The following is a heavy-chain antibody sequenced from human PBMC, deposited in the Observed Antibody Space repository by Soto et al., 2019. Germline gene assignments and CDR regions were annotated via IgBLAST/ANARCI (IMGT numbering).Heavy chain of an antibody. J-gene: IGHJ5*02. V-gene: IGHV3-74*01. CDR2: INGDGRTT. Sequence: EVLLVESGGGRVQPGGSLRLSCAASGFNFNFYWMHWVRQAPGKGLVWVSRINGDGRTTSYADSVKGRVTISRDNAKNTLFLQMARLRVDDTAVYYCVRYFPTKREAADTVASWFDPWGQGTLVTVSS. D-gene: IGHD5-12*01. CDR1: GFNFNFYW. CDR3: VRYFPTKREAADTVASWFDP.